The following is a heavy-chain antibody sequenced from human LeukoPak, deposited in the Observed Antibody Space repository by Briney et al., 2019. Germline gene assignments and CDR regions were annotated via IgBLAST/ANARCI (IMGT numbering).Heavy chain of an antibody. V-gene: IGHV4-39*01. Sequence: SETLSLTCTVSGGSISSSSYYWGWIRQPPGKGLEWIGSIYYSGSTYYNPSLKSRVTISVDTSKNQFSLKLSSVTAADTAVYYCARHLQSSSGYYYRCLPCYYYMDVWGKGTTVTVSS. CDR1: GGSISSSSYY. CDR2: IYYSGST. D-gene: IGHD3-22*01. CDR3: ARHLQSSSGYYYRCLPCYYYMDV. J-gene: IGHJ6*03.